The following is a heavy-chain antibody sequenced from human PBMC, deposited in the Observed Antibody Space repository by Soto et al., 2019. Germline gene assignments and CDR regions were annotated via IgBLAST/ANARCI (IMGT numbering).Heavy chain of an antibody. CDR1: GGSISSGGYS. CDR2: IYHSGST. V-gene: IGHV4-30-2*01. D-gene: IGHD6-13*01. CDR3: ARAAAARTGEFDY. Sequence: SETLSLTCAVSGGSISSGGYSWSWIRQPPGKGLEWIGYIYHSGSTYYNPSLKSRVTISVDRSKNQFSLKLSSVTAADTAVYYCARAAAARTGEFDYWGQGTLVTVSS. J-gene: IGHJ4*02.